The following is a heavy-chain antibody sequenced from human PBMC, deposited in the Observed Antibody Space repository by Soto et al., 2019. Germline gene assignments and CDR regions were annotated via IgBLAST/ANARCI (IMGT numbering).Heavy chain of an antibody. V-gene: IGHV5-51*01. CDR1: VYSFTSYC. CDR3: ARQGYCSGGSCYSIVAP. CDR2: IYPGDSDT. D-gene: IGHD2-15*01. J-gene: IGHJ5*02. Sequence: GESLKISCKGSVYSFTSYCIGWVRQMPGKGLEWMWIIYPGDSDTRYSPSFQGQVTISADKSISTAYLQWSSLKASDTAMYYCARQGYCSGGSCYSIVAPWGQGTLVNVSS.